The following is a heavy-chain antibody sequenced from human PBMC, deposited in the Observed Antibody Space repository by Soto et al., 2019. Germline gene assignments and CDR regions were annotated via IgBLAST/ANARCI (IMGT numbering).Heavy chain of an antibody. CDR2: VSDGGDTT. V-gene: IGHV3-23*01. CDR3: ANVVIYGDHWASAFDT. J-gene: IGHJ3*02. CDR1: RFTFSDYA. Sequence: LRLSCAASRFTFSDYAMTWVRQAPGKGLEWVSVVSDGGDTTYYAASVRGRFTISRDNSKDTVYLQMNSLRAEDTAVYYCANVVIYGDHWASAFDTGGRGTMVT. D-gene: IGHD4-17*01.